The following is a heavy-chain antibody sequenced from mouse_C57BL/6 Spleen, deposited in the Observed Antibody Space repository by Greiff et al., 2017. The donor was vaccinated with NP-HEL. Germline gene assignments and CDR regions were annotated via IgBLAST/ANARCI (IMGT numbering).Heavy chain of an antibody. CDR1: GYAFSSSW. CDR3: ASSTLGPYAMDY. J-gene: IGHJ4*01. CDR2: IYPGDGDT. V-gene: IGHV1-82*01. Sequence: VQLQQSGPELVKPGASVKISCKASGYAFSSSWMNWVKQRPGKGLEWIGRIYPGDGDTNYNGKFKGKATLTADKSSSTAYMQLSSLTSEDSAVYFCASSTLGPYAMDYWGQGTSVTVSS. D-gene: IGHD4-1*01.